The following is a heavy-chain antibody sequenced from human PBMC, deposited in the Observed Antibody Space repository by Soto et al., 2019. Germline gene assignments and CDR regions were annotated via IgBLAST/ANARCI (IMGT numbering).Heavy chain of an antibody. Sequence: GGSLRLSCAASGFTFSDYYMSWIRQAPGKGLEWVSYISSSSSYTNYADSVKGRFTISRDNAKNSLYLQMNSLRAEDTAVYYCARVYGYYDSLEAFDIWGQGTMVTVSS. V-gene: IGHV3-11*06. CDR1: GFTFSDYY. D-gene: IGHD3-22*01. J-gene: IGHJ3*02. CDR3: ARVYGYYDSLEAFDI. CDR2: ISSSSSYT.